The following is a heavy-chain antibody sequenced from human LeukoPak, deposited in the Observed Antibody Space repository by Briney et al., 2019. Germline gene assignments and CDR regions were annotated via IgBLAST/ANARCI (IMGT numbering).Heavy chain of an antibody. J-gene: IGHJ4*02. V-gene: IGHV1-69*05. CDR1: GGTLSSYA. Sequence: SVKVSCKASGGTLSSYAISWVRQAPGQGLEWMGRIIPIFGTANCAQKFQGRVTITTDESTSTAYMELSSLRSEDTAVYYCARDYDYGDYVRFDYWGQGTLVTVSS. CDR2: IIPIFGTA. CDR3: ARDYDYGDYVRFDY. D-gene: IGHD4-17*01.